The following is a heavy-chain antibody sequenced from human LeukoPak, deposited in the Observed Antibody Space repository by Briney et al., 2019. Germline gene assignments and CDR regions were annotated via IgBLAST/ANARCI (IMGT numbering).Heavy chain of an antibody. D-gene: IGHD2-15*01. CDR3: ARSVAVVTATFGY. CDR2: IDSDGSST. CDR1: GFTFNSYW. Sequence: PGGSLRLSCAASGFTFNSYWMHWVRQAPGKGLVWVSRIDSDGSSTSYADSVKGRFTISRDNAKNTLYLQMNSPRAEDTAVYYCARSVAVVTATFGYWGQGTLVTASS. V-gene: IGHV3-74*01. J-gene: IGHJ4*02.